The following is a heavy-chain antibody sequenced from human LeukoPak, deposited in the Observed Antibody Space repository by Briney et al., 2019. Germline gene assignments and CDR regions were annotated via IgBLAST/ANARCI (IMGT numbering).Heavy chain of an antibody. V-gene: IGHV1-69*06. Sequence: ASVKVSCKASGGTFSSYAISWVRQAPGQGLEWMGGIIPIFGTANYAQKFQGRVTITADKSTSTAYMELSSLRSEDTAVYYCATLSSSWYSNDYYYYMDVWGKGTTVTVSS. J-gene: IGHJ6*03. CDR3: ATLSSSWYSNDYYYYMDV. D-gene: IGHD6-13*01. CDR2: IIPIFGTA. CDR1: GGTFSSYA.